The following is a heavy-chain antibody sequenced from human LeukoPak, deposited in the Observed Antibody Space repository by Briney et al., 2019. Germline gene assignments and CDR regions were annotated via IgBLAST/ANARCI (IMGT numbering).Heavy chain of an antibody. J-gene: IGHJ3*02. CDR1: GFTFSSSA. CDR2: ISSSGSTI. V-gene: IGHV3-48*03. D-gene: IGHD3-9*01. CDR3: ARELRTPYDILGRGNAFDI. Sequence: GGSLRLSCAASGFTFSSSAMNGLRQAPGKGLEWVSYISSSGSTIYYADSVKGRFTISRDNAKKSLYLQMNSLRAEDTAVYYCARELRTPYDILGRGNAFDIWGLGTMITVSS.